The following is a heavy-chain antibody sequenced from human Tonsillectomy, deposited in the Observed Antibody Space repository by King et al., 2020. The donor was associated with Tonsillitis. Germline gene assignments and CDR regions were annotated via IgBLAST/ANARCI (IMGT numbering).Heavy chain of an antibody. J-gene: IGHJ5*02. CDR2: TYYRSKWFN. V-gene: IGHV6-1*01. CDR3: ARGFISIAARRSWFDP. D-gene: IGHD6-6*01. CDR1: GDSVSSNSAA. Sequence: VQLQQSGPGLVKPSQTLSLTCAISGDSVSSNSAAWNWIRQSPSRGLEWLGRTYYRSKWFNDYAVSVKSRITINPDTSKNQFSLQLNSVTPEDTAVYYCARGFISIAARRSWFDPWGQGTLVTVSS.